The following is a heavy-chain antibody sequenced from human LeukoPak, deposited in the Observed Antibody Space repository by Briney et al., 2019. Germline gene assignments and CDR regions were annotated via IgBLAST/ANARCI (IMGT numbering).Heavy chain of an antibody. J-gene: IGHJ3*02. Sequence: PGGSLRLSCAASGLTFSSYAMSWVRQAPGKGLEWVSAISGSGGSTYYADSVKGRFTISRDNSKNTLYLQMNSLRAEDTAVYYCARDNSSSWYARGAFDIWGQGTMVTVSS. D-gene: IGHD6-13*01. V-gene: IGHV3-23*01. CDR2: ISGSGGST. CDR1: GLTFSSYA. CDR3: ARDNSSSWYARGAFDI.